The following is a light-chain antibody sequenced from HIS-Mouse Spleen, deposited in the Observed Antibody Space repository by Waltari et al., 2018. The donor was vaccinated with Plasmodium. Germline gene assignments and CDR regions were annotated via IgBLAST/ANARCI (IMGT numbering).Light chain of an antibody. CDR3: SSYAGSLWV. Sequence: QSALTQPPSASGSPGQSVTISCTGTSSDVGGYNYFSCYQQHPGKAPKPMIYEVSKRPSWVPDRFSGSKSGNTASLTVSGLQAEDEADYYCSSYAGSLWVFGGGTKLTVL. J-gene: IGLJ3*02. V-gene: IGLV2-8*01. CDR1: SSDVGGYNY. CDR2: EVS.